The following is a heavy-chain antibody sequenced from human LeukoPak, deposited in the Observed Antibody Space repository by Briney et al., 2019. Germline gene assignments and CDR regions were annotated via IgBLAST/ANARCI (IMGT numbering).Heavy chain of an antibody. Sequence: PGRSLRLSCAASGFTFDDYAMHWVRQAPGKGLEWVSGISWNSGSIGYADSVKGRFTISRDNAKNSLYLQMNSLRAEDTALYYCAKDIRSGSYHYYGMDVWGQGTTVTVSS. D-gene: IGHD3-3*01. V-gene: IGHV3-9*01. CDR3: AKDIRSGSYHYYGMDV. CDR2: ISWNSGSI. J-gene: IGHJ6*02. CDR1: GFTFDDYA.